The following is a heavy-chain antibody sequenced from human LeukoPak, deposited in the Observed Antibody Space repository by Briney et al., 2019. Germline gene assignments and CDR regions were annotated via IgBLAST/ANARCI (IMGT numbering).Heavy chain of an antibody. CDR1: GFSFDDFA. J-gene: IGHJ4*02. CDR3: AQDGGYSSSWYGVDY. Sequence: GGSLRLSCAASGFSFDDFAMHWVSQAPGKGLEGVSLISGDAGNIYYADPVKGRFTISRDNSKDSLYLQMNSLRTEDTALYYCAQDGGYSSSWYGVDYWGQGTLVTVSS. CDR2: ISGDAGNI. V-gene: IGHV3-43*02. D-gene: IGHD6-13*01.